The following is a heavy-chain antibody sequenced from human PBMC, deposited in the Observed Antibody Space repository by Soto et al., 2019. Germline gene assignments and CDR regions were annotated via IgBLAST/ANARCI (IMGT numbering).Heavy chain of an antibody. CDR3: AGGSNDIDY. CDR1: GYTFTSYG. V-gene: IGHV1-18*01. Sequence: QVQLVQSGAEVKKPGASVKVSCKASGYTFTSYGISWVRQAPGQGLEWMGWISAYNGNTNYAQKLQGRVTMTTDTSTSPTQMELRSLRSDDKAGYYCAGGSNDIDYWGQGTLVTVSS. J-gene: IGHJ4*02. CDR2: ISAYNGNT. D-gene: IGHD1-1*01.